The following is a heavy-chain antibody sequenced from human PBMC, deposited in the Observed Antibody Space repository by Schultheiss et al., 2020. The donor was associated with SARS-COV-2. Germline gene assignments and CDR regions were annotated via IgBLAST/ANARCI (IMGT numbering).Heavy chain of an antibody. D-gene: IGHD2-2*01. V-gene: IGHV4-38-2*02. CDR2: IYHSGIT. CDR3: ARDIVVPAADYGMDV. J-gene: IGHJ6*02. Sequence: SETLSLTCTVSGYSISSGYYWGWIRQPPGKGLEWIGSIYHSGITYYNPSLKSRVTISVDTSKNQFSLKLRSVTAADTAVYYCARDIVVPAADYGMDVWGQGTTVTVSS. CDR1: GYSISSGYY.